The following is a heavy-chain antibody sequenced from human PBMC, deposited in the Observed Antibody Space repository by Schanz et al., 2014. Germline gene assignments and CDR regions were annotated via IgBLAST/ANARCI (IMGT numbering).Heavy chain of an antibody. J-gene: IGHJ2*01. CDR2: ISPYNGDT. CDR1: GYTFTSYG. Sequence: QVQLVQSGAEVKKPGASVKVSCKASGYTFTSYGISWVRQAPGQGLEWMGWISPYNGDTNYALKLQGRVTMTTDTSANTAYMELRSLRSDDTAHYYCVRVPSRDVSFDLWGRGTLVTVSS. D-gene: IGHD3-16*01. V-gene: IGHV1-18*01. CDR3: VRVPSRDVSFDL.